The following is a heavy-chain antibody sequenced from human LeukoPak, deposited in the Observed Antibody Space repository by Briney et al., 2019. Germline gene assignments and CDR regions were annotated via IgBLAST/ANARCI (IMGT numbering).Heavy chain of an antibody. CDR2: IYYSGSS. Sequence: SETLSLTCTVSGGSISNSIYYWDWIRQPPGKGLEWLASIYYSGSSYYYPSLKSRVTISLDTSKNQFSLKLNSVTAADTAVYYCASRIHRYCRSTSCYDYWGQGILVTVSS. D-gene: IGHD2-2*01. CDR1: GGSISNSIYY. V-gene: IGHV4-39*07. J-gene: IGHJ4*02. CDR3: ASRIHRYCRSTSCYDY.